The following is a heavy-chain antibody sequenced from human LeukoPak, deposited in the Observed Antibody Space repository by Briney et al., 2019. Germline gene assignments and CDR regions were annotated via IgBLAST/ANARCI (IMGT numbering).Heavy chain of an antibody. CDR3: AKDRHAPGRYCSSTICFPFDP. CDR1: GFTFSSYA. V-gene: IGHV3-23*01. Sequence: SGGSLRLSCAASGFTFSSYAMSWVRQAPGKGLEWVSGTSGSGGNTYYADSVKGRFTISRDNSKSTLYLQMNSLRAEDTAVYYCAKDRHAPGRYCSSTICFPFDPWGQGTLVTVSS. CDR2: TSGSGGNT. J-gene: IGHJ5*02. D-gene: IGHD2-2*01.